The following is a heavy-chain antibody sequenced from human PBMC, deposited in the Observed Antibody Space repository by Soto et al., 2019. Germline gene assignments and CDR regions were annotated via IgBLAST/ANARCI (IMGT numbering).Heavy chain of an antibody. J-gene: IGHJ4*02. V-gene: IGHV1-58*02. Sequence: ASVKVSCKASGFTFTSSAMQWVRQARGQRLEWIGWIVVGSGNTNYAQKFQERVTITRDMSTSTAYMELSSLRSEDTAVYYCAAEGPLGYYDSSGLYYWGQGTLVTVSS. D-gene: IGHD3-22*01. CDR1: GFTFTSSA. CDR3: AAEGPLGYYDSSGLYY. CDR2: IVVGSGNT.